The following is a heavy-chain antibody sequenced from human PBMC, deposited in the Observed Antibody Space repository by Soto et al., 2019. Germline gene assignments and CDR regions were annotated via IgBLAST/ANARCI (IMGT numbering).Heavy chain of an antibody. D-gene: IGHD3-10*01. V-gene: IGHV1-24*01. CDR3: ATDRVVRGAGTANWYFDL. CDR2: FDPEDGET. CDR1: GYTLTELS. J-gene: IGHJ2*01. Sequence: ASVKVSCKVSGYTLTELSMNWVRQAPGKGLEWMGGFDPEDGETIYAQKFQGRVTMTEDTSTDTAYMELSSLRSEDTAVYYCATDRVVRGAGTANWYFDLWGRGTLVTVSS.